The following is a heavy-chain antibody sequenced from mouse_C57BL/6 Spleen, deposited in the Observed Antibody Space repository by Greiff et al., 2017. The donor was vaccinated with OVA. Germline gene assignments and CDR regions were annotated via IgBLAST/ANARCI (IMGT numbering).Heavy chain of an antibody. J-gene: IGHJ2*01. Sequence: EVQLVESGGGLVKPGGSLKLSCAASGFTFSSYAMSWVRQTPEKRLEWVATISDGGSYTYYPDNLKGRFTISRDNAKNNLYLQMSHLKSEDTAMYYCARDNYGSSSYFDYWGQGTTLTVSS. CDR1: GFTFSSYA. V-gene: IGHV5-4*01. D-gene: IGHD1-1*01. CDR3: ARDNYGSSSYFDY. CDR2: ISDGGSYT.